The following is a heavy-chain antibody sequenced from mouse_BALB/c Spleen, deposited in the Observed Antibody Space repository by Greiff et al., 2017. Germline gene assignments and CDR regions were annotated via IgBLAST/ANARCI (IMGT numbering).Heavy chain of an antibody. V-gene: IGHV5-6-3*01. Sequence: EVQLQESGGGLVQPGGSLKLSCAASGFTFSSYGMSWVRQTPDKRLELVATINSNGGSTYYPDSVKGRFTISRDNAKNTLYLQMSSLKSEDTAMYYCARDLVYGRDAMDYWGQGTSVTVSS. J-gene: IGHJ4*01. CDR3: ARDLVYGRDAMDY. CDR1: GFTFSSYG. CDR2: INSNGGST. D-gene: IGHD1-1*01.